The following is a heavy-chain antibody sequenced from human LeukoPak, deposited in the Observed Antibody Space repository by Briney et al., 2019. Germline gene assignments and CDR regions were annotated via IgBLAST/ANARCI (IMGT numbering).Heavy chain of an antibody. J-gene: IGHJ6*02. Sequence: GGSLRLSCDASGFSFSSFWMSWVRQAPEKGLEWVSSISSSSSYIYYADSVKGRFTISRDNAKNSLYLQMNSLRAEDTAVYYCARGPVAGAYYYYGMDVWGQGTTVTVSS. V-gene: IGHV3-21*01. CDR2: ISSSSSYI. CDR3: ARGPVAGAYYYYGMDV. CDR1: GFSFSSFW. D-gene: IGHD6-19*01.